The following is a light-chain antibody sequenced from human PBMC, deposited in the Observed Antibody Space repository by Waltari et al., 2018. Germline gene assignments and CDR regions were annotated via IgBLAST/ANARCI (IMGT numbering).Light chain of an antibody. V-gene: IGKV3-15*01. Sequence: EIVMTQSPATLSVSPGERATLSCRASQSVSSNLAWYQQKRGQSPRLLIYGVLTRSTGIPARFSGSGSGTEFTLTISSMQSEDFAVYYCQQYNNWPAWTFGQGTKVEI. J-gene: IGKJ1*01. CDR2: GVL. CDR1: QSVSSN. CDR3: QQYNNWPAWT.